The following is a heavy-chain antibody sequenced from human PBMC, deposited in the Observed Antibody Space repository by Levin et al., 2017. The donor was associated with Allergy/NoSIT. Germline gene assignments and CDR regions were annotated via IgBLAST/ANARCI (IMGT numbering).Heavy chain of an antibody. V-gene: IGHV4-4*02. D-gene: IGHD4-17*01. J-gene: IGHJ4*02. CDR1: GGSISSSNW. CDR3: ARERSGDYRRSPSGSVHFDY. CDR2: IYHSGST. Sequence: SETLSLTCAVSGGSISSSNWWSWVRQPPGKGLEWIGEIYHSGSTNYNPSLKSRVTISVDKSKNQFSLKLSSVTAADTAVYYCARERSGDYRRSPSGSVHFDYWGQGTLVTVSS.